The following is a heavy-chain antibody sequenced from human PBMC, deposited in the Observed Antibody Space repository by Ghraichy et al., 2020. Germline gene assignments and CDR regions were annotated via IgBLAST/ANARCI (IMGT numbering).Heavy chain of an antibody. J-gene: IGHJ6*02. CDR1: GFTFSSYN. D-gene: IGHD4-23*01. V-gene: IGHV3-48*02. CDR3: ARASTVVRFYYYGGLDV. Sequence: GGSLRLSCVASGFTFSSYNMNWVRQSPGKGLEWVADIWYRSRSIFYADSVKGRFTISRDNAKNSLSLQMNSLRDEDTAVYYCARASTVVRFYYYGGLDVWGQGTTVIVSS. CDR2: IWYRSRSI.